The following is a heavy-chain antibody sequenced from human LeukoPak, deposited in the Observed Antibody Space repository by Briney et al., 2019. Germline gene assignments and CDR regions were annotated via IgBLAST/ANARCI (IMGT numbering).Heavy chain of an antibody. Sequence: GESLKISFKGFGYSFSYYWIAWVRQMPGKGVEGMGIIYPGDSDTRYSPSFQGQVTISADKSISTAYLQWSSLRASDTAMYYCARCGEMATISSCYFAYWGQGSLVTVSS. CDR1: GYSFSYYW. V-gene: IGHV5-51*01. J-gene: IGHJ4*02. D-gene: IGHD5-24*01. CDR3: ARCGEMATISSCYFAY. CDR2: IYPGDSDT.